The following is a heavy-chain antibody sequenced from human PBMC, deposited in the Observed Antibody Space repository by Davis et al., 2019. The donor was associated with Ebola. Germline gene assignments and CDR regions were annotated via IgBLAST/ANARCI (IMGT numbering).Heavy chain of an antibody. D-gene: IGHD3-22*01. V-gene: IGHV3-7*03. Sequence: GGSLRLSCAASGFTFSSYWMSWVRQAPGKGLEWVANIKQDGSEKYYVDSVKGRFTISRDNAKNSLYLQMNSLRADDTAVYYCARVSQAWLLSRLDYFDYWGQGTLVTVSS. CDR1: GFTFSSYW. CDR3: ARVSQAWLLSRLDYFDY. CDR2: IKQDGSEK. J-gene: IGHJ4*02.